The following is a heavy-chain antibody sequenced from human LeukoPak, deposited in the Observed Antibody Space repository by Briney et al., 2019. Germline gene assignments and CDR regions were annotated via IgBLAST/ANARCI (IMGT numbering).Heavy chain of an antibody. CDR2: IYHSGST. J-gene: IGHJ4*02. CDR3: ARHVQWFGEYVDY. V-gene: IGHV4-39*01. Sequence: SETLSLTCTVSGGSISSSSYYWGWIRQPPGKGLEWIGSIYHSGSTYYNPSLKSRVTISVDTSKNQFSLKLSSVTAADTAVYYCARHVQWFGEYVDYWGQGTLVTVSS. CDR1: GGSISSSSYY. D-gene: IGHD3-10*01.